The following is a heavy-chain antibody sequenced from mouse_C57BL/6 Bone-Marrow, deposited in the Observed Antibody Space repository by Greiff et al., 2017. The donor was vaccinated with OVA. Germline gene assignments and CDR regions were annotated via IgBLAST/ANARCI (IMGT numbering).Heavy chain of an antibody. CDR2: IWTGGGT. CDR1: GFSLTSYA. Sequence: VQLVESGPGLVAPSQSLSITCTVSGFSLTSYAISWVRQPPGKGLEWLGVIWTGGGTNYNSALKSRLSISKDNSKSQVFLKMNSLQTDDTARYYCARRAYYYGSSYWYFDVWGTGTTVTVSS. CDR3: ARRAYYYGSSYWYFDV. D-gene: IGHD1-1*01. J-gene: IGHJ1*03. V-gene: IGHV2-9-1*01.